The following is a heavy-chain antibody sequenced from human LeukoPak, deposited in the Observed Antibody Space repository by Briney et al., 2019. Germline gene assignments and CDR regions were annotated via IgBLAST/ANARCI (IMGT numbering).Heavy chain of an antibody. CDR1: GYTFTGYY. CDR3: ARVWARGLIAAEFDY. J-gene: IGHJ4*02. D-gene: IGHD6-13*01. V-gene: IGHV1-2*02. CDR2: INPNSGGT. Sequence: APVKVSCKASGYTFTGYYMHWVRQAPGQGLEWMGWINPNSGGTNYAQKFQGRVTMTRDTSISTAYMELSRLRSDDTAVYYCARVWARGLIAAEFDYWGQGTLVTVSS.